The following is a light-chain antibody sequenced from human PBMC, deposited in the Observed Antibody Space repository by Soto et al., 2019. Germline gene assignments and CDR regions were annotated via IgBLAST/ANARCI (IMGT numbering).Light chain of an antibody. V-gene: IGLV1-47*01. Sequence: QSVLTQPPSASGTPGQRVTISCSGSSSNLGSNYVYWYQQLPGTAPKLLIYRNNKRPSGFPDRFSGSKSGTSASLAISGLRSEDEADYYCAAWDDSLSAVVFGGGTKLTVL. CDR1: SSNLGSNY. J-gene: IGLJ2*01. CDR2: RNN. CDR3: AAWDDSLSAVV.